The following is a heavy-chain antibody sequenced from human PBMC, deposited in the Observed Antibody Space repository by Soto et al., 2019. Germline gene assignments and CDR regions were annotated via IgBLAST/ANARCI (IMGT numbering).Heavy chain of an antibody. D-gene: IGHD2-15*01. CDR2: SYHSGTT. V-gene: IGHV4-4*02. Sequence: QVQLQESGPGLVKPSGTLSLTCAVAGGSISGNWWSWVRQAPGKGLEWIGESYHSGTTYYNPSLNGRVIILVDKAASQISRTLSSVTAADTAVYYCARHVAVPRTRGFDYWGQGALVAVSS. CDR3: ARHVAVPRTRGFDY. J-gene: IGHJ4*02. CDR1: GGSISGNW.